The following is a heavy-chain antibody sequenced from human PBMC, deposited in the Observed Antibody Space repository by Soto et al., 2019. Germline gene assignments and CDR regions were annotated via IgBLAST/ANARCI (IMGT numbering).Heavy chain of an antibody. CDR3: ARVMLYTVDAFDI. V-gene: IGHV3-21*01. CDR2: ISSSSSYI. J-gene: IGHJ3*02. CDR1: GFTFSSYS. Sequence: GGSLRLSCAASGFTFSSYSMNWVRQAPGKGLEWVSSISSSSSYIYYADSVKGRFTISRDNAKNSLYLQMNSLRAEDTAVYYCARVMLYTVDAFDIWGQGTMVTVSS. D-gene: IGHD2-8*01.